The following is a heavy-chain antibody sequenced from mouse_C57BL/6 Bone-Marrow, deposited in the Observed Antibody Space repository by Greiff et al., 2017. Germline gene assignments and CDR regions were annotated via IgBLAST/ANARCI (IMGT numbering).Heavy chain of an antibody. D-gene: IGHD1-1*01. V-gene: IGHV5-4*01. CDR3: ARDGYYYCSSYSWFAY. J-gene: IGHJ3*01. CDR1: GFTFSSYA. CDR2: ISDGGSYT. Sequence: EVKLVESGGGLVKPGGSLKLSCAASGFTFSSYAMSWVRQTPEKRLEWVATISDGGSYTYYPDNVKGRFTISRDNAKNTLYMQMIHLKSEDTAMYYCARDGYYYCSSYSWFAYWGQGTLGTVSA.